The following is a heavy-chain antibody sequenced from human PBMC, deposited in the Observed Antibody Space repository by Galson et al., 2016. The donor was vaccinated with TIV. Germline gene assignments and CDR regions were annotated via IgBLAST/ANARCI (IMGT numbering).Heavy chain of an antibody. J-gene: IGHJ4*02. D-gene: IGHD2-21*02. CDR3: ARRRGGGDHFYFDF. CDR2: IYPDDSDT. Sequence: QSGAEVKKPGESLKISCKGSGDNFRRFWIAGVRQMPGKGLEWMGIIYPDDSDTRYSPSFQGQVTISVDRSISTAYLQWSSLKASDTAMYYCARRRGGGDHFYFDFWGQGTLVSVSS. CDR1: GDNFRRFW. V-gene: IGHV5-51*01.